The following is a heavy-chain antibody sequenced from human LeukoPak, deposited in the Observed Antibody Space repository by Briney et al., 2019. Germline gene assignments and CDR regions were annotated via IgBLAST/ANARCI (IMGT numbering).Heavy chain of an antibody. CDR1: GFRFNSYA. J-gene: IGHJ3*01. D-gene: IGHD5-18*01. CDR2: ISMDGIQE. V-gene: IGHV3-30*04. Sequence: GGSLRLSCAASGFRFNSYAMHWVRQPPGTGLEWVAVISMDGIQEYYADSVKGRFSISRDNSKNTLYLQMNSLRSEDTAVYYCAREVYSYSLDALDLWGQGTMVTVSS. CDR3: AREVYSYSLDALDL.